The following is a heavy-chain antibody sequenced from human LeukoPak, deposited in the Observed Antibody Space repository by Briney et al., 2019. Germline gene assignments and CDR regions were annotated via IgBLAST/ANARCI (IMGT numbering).Heavy chain of an antibody. D-gene: IGHD4-17*01. CDR2: ISGGGGST. J-gene: IGHJ4*02. CDR3: ANNDDYGDYFDY. CDR1: GFTFSSYA. V-gene: IGHV3-23*01. Sequence: GGSLRLSCAASGFTFSSYAMSWVRQAPGKGLEWVSAISGGGGSTYYADSVKGRFTISRDNSKNTLYLQMNSLRAEDTAVYYCANNDDYGDYFDYWGQGTLVTVSS.